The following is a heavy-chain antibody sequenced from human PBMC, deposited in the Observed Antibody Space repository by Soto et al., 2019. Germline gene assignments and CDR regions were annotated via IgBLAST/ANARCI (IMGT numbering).Heavy chain of an antibody. J-gene: IGHJ4*02. CDR1: GGSISSGSYY. Sequence: SETLSLTCSVSGGSISSGSYYWGWIRQPPGKGLEWIASTHYSGTTYYNPSLRSRVSISVDTSKSQFSLKLSSVTAADTAVYYCARETGTAARPADYWGQGALVTVSS. V-gene: IGHV4-39*02. CDR2: THYSGTT. D-gene: IGHD6-6*01. CDR3: ARETGTAARPADY.